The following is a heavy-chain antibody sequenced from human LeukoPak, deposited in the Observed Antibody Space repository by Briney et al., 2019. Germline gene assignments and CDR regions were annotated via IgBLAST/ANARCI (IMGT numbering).Heavy chain of an antibody. J-gene: IGHJ3*02. Sequence: GGSLRLSCAASGFTFSSYAMSWVRQAPGKGLEWVSAISGSGGSTYYADSVKGRFTISRDNSKNTLCLQMNSLRAEDTAVYYCAKDRRSGWSNDAFDIWGQGTMVTVSS. CDR3: AKDRRSGWSNDAFDI. CDR2: ISGSGGST. V-gene: IGHV3-23*01. D-gene: IGHD6-19*01. CDR1: GFTFSSYA.